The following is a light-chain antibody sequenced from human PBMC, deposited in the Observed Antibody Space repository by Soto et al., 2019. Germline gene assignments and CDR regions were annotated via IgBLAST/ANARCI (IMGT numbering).Light chain of an antibody. J-gene: IGLJ1*01. CDR2: EVT. CDR3: ASYAGSRNYV. CDR1: SDIGNYNL. Sequence: QSALTQPASVSGSPGQSVTISCSGSDIGNYNLVSWYQHLPGRAPKLLIFEVTMRPSGISDRFSGSKSASTASLTISGLQAEDEGDYYCASYAGSRNYVFGSGTKVTV. V-gene: IGLV2-23*02.